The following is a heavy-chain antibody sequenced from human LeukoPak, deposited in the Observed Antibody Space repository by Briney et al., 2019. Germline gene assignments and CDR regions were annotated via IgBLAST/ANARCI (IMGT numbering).Heavy chain of an antibody. Sequence: PSETLSLTCTVSGGSISSSSYYWGWIRQPPGKGLEWIGSIYYSGSTYYNPSLKSRVTISVDTSKNQFSLKLSSVTAADTAVYYCARQVWGYYDSSGYQPLFDYWGQGTLATVSS. D-gene: IGHD3-22*01. V-gene: IGHV4-39*01. J-gene: IGHJ4*02. CDR2: IYYSGST. CDR3: ARQVWGYYDSSGYQPLFDY. CDR1: GGSISSSSYY.